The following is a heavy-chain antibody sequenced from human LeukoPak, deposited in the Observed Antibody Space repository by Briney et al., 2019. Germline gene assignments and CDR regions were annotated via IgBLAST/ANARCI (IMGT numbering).Heavy chain of an antibody. CDR3: ARQLLRYFDWLPYFDY. J-gene: IGHJ4*02. V-gene: IGHV3-7*03. CDR2: IRQDGSEK. Sequence: GGSLRLSCAASGFTFSSYWVSWVRQAPGKGLEWVANIRQDGSEKYYVDSVKGRFTISRDNAKNSLYLQMNSLRAEDTAVYYCARQLLRYFDWLPYFDYWGQGTLVTVSS. D-gene: IGHD3-9*01. CDR1: GFTFSSYW.